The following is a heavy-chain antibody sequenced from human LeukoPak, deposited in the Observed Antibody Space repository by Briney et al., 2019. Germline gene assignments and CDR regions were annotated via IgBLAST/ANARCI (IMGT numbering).Heavy chain of an antibody. CDR3: ARSRNYYDTSGYYSFDY. CDR1: GGSISSYY. Sequence: SETLSLTCTVSGGSISSYYWSWIRQPPRKGLEWIGYIYYSGSTNYNPSLKSRVTLSVDTSKNQFSLKLSSVTAADTAVYYCARSRNYYDTSGYYSFDYWGQGTLVTVSS. J-gene: IGHJ4*02. D-gene: IGHD3-22*01. CDR2: IYYSGST. V-gene: IGHV4-59*08.